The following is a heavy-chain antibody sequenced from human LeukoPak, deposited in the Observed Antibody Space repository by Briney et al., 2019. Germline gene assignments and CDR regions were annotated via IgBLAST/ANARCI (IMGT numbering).Heavy chain of an antibody. V-gene: IGHV3-23*01. CDR3: AKDRTYSSSTSLDWYFDL. D-gene: IGHD6-6*01. CDR2: ISGSGGST. CDR1: GFTFSSYA. Sequence: GGSLRLSCAASGFTFSSYAMSWVRQAPGKGLEWVSAISGSGGSTYYADSVKGRFTISRDNSKNTLYLQMNSLRAEDTAVYYCAKDRTYSSSTSLDWYFDLWGRGTLVTVSS. J-gene: IGHJ2*01.